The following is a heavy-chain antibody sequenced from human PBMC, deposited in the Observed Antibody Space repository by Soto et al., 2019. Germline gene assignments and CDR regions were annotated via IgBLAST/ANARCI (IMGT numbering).Heavy chain of an antibody. CDR2: IKQDGSEK. Sequence: GGSLRLSCAASGFTFSSYWMSWVRQAPGKGLEWVANIKQDGSEKYYVDSVKGRFTISRDNAKNSLYLQMNSLRAEDTAVYYCASQGNYYDSSGYYFEYYFDYWGPGTLVNVSS. D-gene: IGHD3-22*01. CDR1: GFTFSSYW. J-gene: IGHJ4*02. CDR3: ASQGNYYDSSGYYFEYYFDY. V-gene: IGHV3-7*01.